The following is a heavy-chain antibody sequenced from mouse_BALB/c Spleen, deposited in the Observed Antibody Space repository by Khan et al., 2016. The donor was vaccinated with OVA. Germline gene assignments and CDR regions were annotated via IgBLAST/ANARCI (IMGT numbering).Heavy chain of an antibody. Sequence: VQLQESVAELARPGASVKMSCKASGYTFTSYTIHWIKLRPGQGLEWIGYINPSNGYTNYNQKFRDKATLTADKSSTTAYMQLSSLTSDDSAVYNCVRDGAYHRNDGWFAYWGQGTLVTVSA. J-gene: IGHJ3*01. V-gene: IGHV1-4*01. CDR3: VRDGAYHRNDGWFAY. CDR2: INPSNGYT. D-gene: IGHD2-14*01. CDR1: GYTFTSYT.